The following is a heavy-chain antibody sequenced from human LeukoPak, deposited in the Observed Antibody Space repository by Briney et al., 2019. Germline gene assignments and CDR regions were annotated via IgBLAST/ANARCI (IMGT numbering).Heavy chain of an antibody. Sequence: SETLSLTCTVSGDSISTYYWGWIRQPPGKGLEWIGSIYYSGSTYYNPSLESRVTISVDTSKNQFSLKLSSVTAADTAVYYCATSGWYLLPGVYWGQGTLVTVSS. D-gene: IGHD6-19*01. CDR3: ATSGWYLLPGVY. J-gene: IGHJ4*02. CDR2: IYYSGST. V-gene: IGHV4-39*01. CDR1: GDSISTYY.